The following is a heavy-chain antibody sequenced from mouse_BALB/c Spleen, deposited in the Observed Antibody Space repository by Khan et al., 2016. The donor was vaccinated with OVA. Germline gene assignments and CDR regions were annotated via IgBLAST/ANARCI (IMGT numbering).Heavy chain of an antibody. D-gene: IGHD1-1*01. CDR3: VRSGYYGSSFYWYFDV. J-gene: IGHJ1*01. V-gene: IGHV1S136*01. Sequence: VQLQQPGPELVKPGASVKMSCKASGYTFTSYVMHWVKQKPGQGIEWIGYINPYNDGTKYNEKFKGKATLTSDKSSSTAYMELSSLTSEDSAVYYCVRSGYYGSSFYWYFDVWGAGTTVTVSS. CDR1: GYTFTSYV. CDR2: INPYNDGT.